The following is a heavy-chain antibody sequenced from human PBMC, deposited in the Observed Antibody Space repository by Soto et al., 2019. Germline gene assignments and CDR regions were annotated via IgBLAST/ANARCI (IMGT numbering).Heavy chain of an antibody. J-gene: IGHJ3*02. Sequence: QMQLVQSGAEVKKPGASVKISCTASGYTVTTHYMHWVRQAPGRGLEWMGAINPGSGAAKYTQTFQARVTMTRDTSTNTVYMEMSALRSEDTAVFYCARGGEVGVAGSAAFDMWGQGTMVTVSS. CDR2: INPGSGAA. V-gene: IGHV1-46*01. CDR1: GYTVTTHY. D-gene: IGHD3-3*01. CDR3: ARGGEVGVAGSAAFDM.